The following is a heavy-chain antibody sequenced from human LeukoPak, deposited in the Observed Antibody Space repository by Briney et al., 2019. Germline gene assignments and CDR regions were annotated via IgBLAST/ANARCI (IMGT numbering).Heavy chain of an antibody. CDR2: IIPIFGTA. V-gene: IGHV1-69*13. Sequence: GASVTVSCKGSAGTFTSSAISWARQAPGQGHELMGGIIPIFGTANSAQKFQGRVTITADESTSTAYMELSSLRSEDTAVYYCARDTRNSSSWFYYFDYWGQGTLVTVSS. CDR3: ARDTRNSSSWFYYFDY. J-gene: IGHJ4*02. D-gene: IGHD6-13*01. CDR1: AGTFTSSA.